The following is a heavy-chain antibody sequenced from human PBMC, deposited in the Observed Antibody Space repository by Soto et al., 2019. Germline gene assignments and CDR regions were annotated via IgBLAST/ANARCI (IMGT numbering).Heavy chain of an antibody. V-gene: IGHV4-34*01. CDR3: ARHPGPDDLWSGRYYYYYYGMDV. J-gene: IGHJ6*02. CDR1: GGSFSGYY. CDR2: INHSGST. Sequence: LSLTCAVYGGSFSGYYWSWIRQPPGKGLEWIGEINHSGSTNYNPSLKSRVTISVDTSKNQFSLKLSSVTAADTAVYYCARHPGPDDLWSGRYYYYYYGMDVWGHGTTVTVSS. D-gene: IGHD3-3*01.